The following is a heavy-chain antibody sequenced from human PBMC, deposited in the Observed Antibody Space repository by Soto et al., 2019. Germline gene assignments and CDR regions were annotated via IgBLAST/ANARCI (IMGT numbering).Heavy chain of an antibody. Sequence: SETLSLTCTVSGGSISTVGYSWSWIRQPPGKGLEWIGYIYYSGSTNYNPSLKSRVTISVDTSKNQFSLKLSSVTAADTAVYYCARNLMVYATGAAYFDYWGQGTLVTVSS. CDR3: ARNLMVYATGAAYFDY. CDR2: IYYSGST. V-gene: IGHV4-61*08. CDR1: GGSISTVGYS. J-gene: IGHJ4*02. D-gene: IGHD2-8*01.